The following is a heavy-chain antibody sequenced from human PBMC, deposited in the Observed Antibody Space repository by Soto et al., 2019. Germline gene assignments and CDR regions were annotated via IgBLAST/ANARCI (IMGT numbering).Heavy chain of an antibody. V-gene: IGHV1-8*01. Sequence: ASVKVSCKASGYTFTSYDINWVRQATGQGLEWMGWMNPNSGNTGYAQKFQGRVTMTRNTSISTAYMELSSLRSEDTAVYYCARGGPVTTYRHYYYYMDVWGKGTTVTVSS. J-gene: IGHJ6*03. CDR1: GYTFTSYD. CDR3: ARGGPVTTYRHYYYYMDV. CDR2: MNPNSGNT. D-gene: IGHD4-4*01.